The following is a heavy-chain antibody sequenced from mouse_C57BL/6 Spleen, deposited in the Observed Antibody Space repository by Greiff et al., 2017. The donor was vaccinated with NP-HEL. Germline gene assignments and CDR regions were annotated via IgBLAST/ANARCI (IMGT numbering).Heavy chain of an antibody. CDR1: GFTFTDYY. CDR2: IRNKANGYTT. J-gene: IGHJ2*01. CDR3: ARYAYYYYSLFDY. D-gene: IGHD2-4*01. V-gene: IGHV7-3*01. Sequence: EVKLVESGGGLVQPGGSLSLSCAASGFTFTDYYMSWVRQPPGKALEWLGFIRNKANGYTTEYSASVKGRFTISRDNSQSILYLQMNALRAEDSATYYCARYAYYYYSLFDYWGQGTTLTVSS.